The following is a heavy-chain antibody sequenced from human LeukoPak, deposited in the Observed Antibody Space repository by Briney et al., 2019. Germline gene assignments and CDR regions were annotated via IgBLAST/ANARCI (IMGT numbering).Heavy chain of an antibody. Sequence: SETLSLTCAVYGGSFSGYYWSWIRQPPGKGLEWIGEINHSGSTNYNPSLKSRVTISVDTSKNQFSLKLSSVTAADTAVYYCARAPIVTAGDYEDWRREPYFDYWGQGTLVTVSS. V-gene: IGHV4-34*01. J-gene: IGHJ4*02. CDR3: ARAPIVTAGDYEDWRREPYFDY. D-gene: IGHD2-21*02. CDR2: INHSGST. CDR1: GGSFSGYY.